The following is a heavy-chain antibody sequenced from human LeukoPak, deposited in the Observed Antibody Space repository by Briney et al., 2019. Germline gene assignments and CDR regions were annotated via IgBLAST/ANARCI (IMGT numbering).Heavy chain of an antibody. J-gene: IGHJ5*02. D-gene: IGHD3-10*01. V-gene: IGHV4-34*12. Sequence: PSETLSLTCAVYGESLNYYYWSWIRQSPGKGLEWIGDIFDGKTINYNPSLKSRVTISAATPSQQFSLNLKSVTAADTAVYYCARERVTMVRRSFNWFDPWGQGTLVTVSS. CDR3: ARERVTMVRRSFNWFDP. CDR1: GESLNYYY. CDR2: IFDGKTI.